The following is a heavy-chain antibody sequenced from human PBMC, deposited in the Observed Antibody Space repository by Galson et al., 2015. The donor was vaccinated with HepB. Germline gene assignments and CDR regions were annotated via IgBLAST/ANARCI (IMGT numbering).Heavy chain of an antibody. CDR2: ISYDGSNK. J-gene: IGHJ6*02. CDR3: ARGGGRGSYYGWMEGMDV. Sequence: SLRLSCAASGFTFSSYAMHWVRQAPGKGLEWVAVISYDGSNKYYADSVKGRFTISRDNSKNTLYLQMNSLRAEDTAVYYCARGGGRGSYYGWMEGMDVWGQGTTVTVSS. D-gene: IGHD1-26*01. V-gene: IGHV3-30-3*01. CDR1: GFTFSSYA.